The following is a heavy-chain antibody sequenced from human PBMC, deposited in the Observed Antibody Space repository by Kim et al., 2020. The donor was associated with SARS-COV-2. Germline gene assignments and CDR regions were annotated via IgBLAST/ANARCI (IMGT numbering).Heavy chain of an antibody. Sequence: SQTLSLTCAISGDSVSSNSAAWNWIRPSPSRGLEWLGRTYYRSKWYNDYAVSVKSRITINPDTSKNQFSLQLNSVTPEDTAVYYCAREARTIFGVVNYYYYYMDVWGKGTTVTVSS. V-gene: IGHV6-1*01. J-gene: IGHJ6*03. CDR1: GDSVSSNSAA. CDR3: AREARTIFGVVNYYYYYMDV. CDR2: TYYRSKWYN. D-gene: IGHD3-3*01.